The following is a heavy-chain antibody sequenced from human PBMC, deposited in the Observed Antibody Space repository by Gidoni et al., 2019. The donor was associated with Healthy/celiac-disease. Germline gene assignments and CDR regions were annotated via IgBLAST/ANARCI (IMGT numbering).Heavy chain of an antibody. Sequence: EVQLVESGGGLVKPGGSLRLSCAASGFTFSNAWMSWVRQAPGKGLEWVGRIKSKTDGGTTDYAAPVKGRFTISRDDSKNTLYLQMNSLKTEDTAVYYCTTDPSPSSWYDYWGQGTLVTVSS. CDR1: GFTFSNAW. J-gene: IGHJ4*02. V-gene: IGHV3-15*01. CDR2: IKSKTDGGTT. CDR3: TTDPSPSSWYDY. D-gene: IGHD6-13*01.